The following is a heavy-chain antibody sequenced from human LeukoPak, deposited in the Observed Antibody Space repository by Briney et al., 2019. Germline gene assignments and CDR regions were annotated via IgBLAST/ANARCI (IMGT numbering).Heavy chain of an antibody. J-gene: IGHJ4*02. CDR2: IIPIFGTA. Sequence: GASVKVSCKASGGTFSSYAISWVRRAPGQGLEWMGGIIPIFGTANYAQKFQGRVTITADESTSTAYMELSSLRSEDTAVYYCAREDRYSSSWYGVKYWGQGTLVTVSS. CDR1: GGTFSSYA. D-gene: IGHD6-13*01. CDR3: AREDRYSSSWYGVKY. V-gene: IGHV1-69*13.